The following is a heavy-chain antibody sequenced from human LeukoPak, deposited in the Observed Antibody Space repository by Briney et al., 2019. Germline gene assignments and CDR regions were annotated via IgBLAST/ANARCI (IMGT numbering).Heavy chain of an antibody. CDR1: GYTFTGYY. V-gene: IGHV1-2*02. D-gene: IGHD2-2*02. Sequence: ASVKVSCKASGYTFTGYYMHWVRQAPGQGLEWMGWINPNSGGTIFAQKFQGRVTMTRDTSISTAYMELSRLGSDDTAVYYCARVTGGRYCTTTSCYMRGWFDPWGQGTLVIVSS. J-gene: IGHJ5*02. CDR3: ARVTGGRYCTTTSCYMRGWFDP. CDR2: INPNSGGT.